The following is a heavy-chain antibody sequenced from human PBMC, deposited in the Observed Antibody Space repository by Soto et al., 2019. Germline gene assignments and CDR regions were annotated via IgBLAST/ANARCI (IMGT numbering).Heavy chain of an antibody. J-gene: IGHJ4*02. V-gene: IGHV4-31*03. D-gene: IGHD4-4*01. CDR3: ARSGTVTATH. CDR2: IYYSGNT. Sequence: PSETLSITCSVSGDSITSDKYYWGWIRQHPGKGLEWIGYIYYSGNTYYNPSLKTRVTISLDTSKNQFSLKLSSVTAADTAVYYCARSGTVTATHWGQGTLVTVSS. CDR1: GDSITSDKYY.